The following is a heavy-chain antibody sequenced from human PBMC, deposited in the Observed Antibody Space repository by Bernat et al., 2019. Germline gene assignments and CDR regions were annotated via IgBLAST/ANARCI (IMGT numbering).Heavy chain of an antibody. CDR1: GFTFSAYA. CDR2: ISSSGGST. Sequence: EVQLLESGGGLVQPGGSLRLSCAASGFTFSAYAMSWVRQAPGKGLEWVSAISSSGGSTYYADSVTGRFTISRDMSKNTLYLQMNSLTAEDTAIYYCAKDLYCSTTRCYWGQGTLVTVSS. D-gene: IGHD2-2*01. J-gene: IGHJ4*02. V-gene: IGHV3-23*01. CDR3: AKDLYCSTTRCY.